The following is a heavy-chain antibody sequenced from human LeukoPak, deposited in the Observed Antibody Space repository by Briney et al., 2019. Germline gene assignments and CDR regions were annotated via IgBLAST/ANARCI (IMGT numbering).Heavy chain of an antibody. Sequence: GGSLRLSCATSEFTFSAYAMNWVRQAPGKGLEWVAVISYDATNKYYTDSVKGRFTISRDNSKNTLYLQMNSLRAEDTAVYYCARDQDVAAAGTWGSLDYWGQGTLVTVSS. J-gene: IGHJ4*02. CDR1: EFTFSAYA. CDR2: ISYDATNK. V-gene: IGHV3-30*03. CDR3: ARDQDVAAAGTWGSLDY. D-gene: IGHD6-13*01.